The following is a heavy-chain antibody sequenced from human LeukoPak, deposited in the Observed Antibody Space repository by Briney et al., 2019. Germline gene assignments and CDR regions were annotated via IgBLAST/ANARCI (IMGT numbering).Heavy chain of an antibody. CDR1: GGSFSGYY. J-gene: IGHJ4*02. V-gene: IGHV4-34*01. CDR3: AALVVVVAARDY. CDR2: INHSGST. D-gene: IGHD2-15*01. Sequence: SETLSLTCAVYGGSFSGYYWSWIRQPPGTGLEWIGEINHSGSTNYNPSLKSRVTISVDTSKNQFSLKLRPVTAADTAVYYCAALVVVVAARDYWGQGTLVTVSS.